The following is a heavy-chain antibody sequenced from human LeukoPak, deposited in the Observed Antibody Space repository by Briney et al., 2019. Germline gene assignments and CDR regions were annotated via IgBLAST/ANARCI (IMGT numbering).Heavy chain of an antibody. CDR2: ISSSGSTI. J-gene: IGHJ4*02. Sequence: GGSLRLSCAVSGFTFSDYYMSWIRQAPGKGLGWVSYISSSGSTIYYADSVKGRFTISRDNAKNSLYLQMNSLRAEDTAVYYCARDDYDSSGSFDYWGQGTLVTVSS. CDR3: ARDDYDSSGSFDY. D-gene: IGHD3-22*01. CDR1: GFTFSDYY. V-gene: IGHV3-11*01.